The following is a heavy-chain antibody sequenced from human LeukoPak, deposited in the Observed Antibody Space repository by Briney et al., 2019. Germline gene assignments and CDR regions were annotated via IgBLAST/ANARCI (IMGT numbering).Heavy chain of an antibody. CDR3: AREQVRGVIITTLGPSMDV. V-gene: IGHV1-69*04. J-gene: IGHJ6*02. Sequence: ASVKVSCKASGGTFSSYAISWVRQAPGQGLEWMGRIIPIFGIANYAQKFQGRVTVTADKSTSTAYMELSSLRSEDTAVYYCAREQVRGVIITTLGPSMDVWGQGTTVTVSS. CDR1: GGTFSSYA. CDR2: IIPIFGIA. D-gene: IGHD3-10*01.